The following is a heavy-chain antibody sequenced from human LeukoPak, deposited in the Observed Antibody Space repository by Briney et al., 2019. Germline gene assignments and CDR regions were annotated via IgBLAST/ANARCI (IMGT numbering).Heavy chain of an antibody. D-gene: IGHD6-25*01. CDR1: GYTFSSYY. Sequence: ASVKVSCKASGYTFSSYYMHWVRQAPGPGLEWMGLINPVGGSTKYAQKFQARVTMTRDTSTSTVYMELSSLRSEDTAVYYCARSAAGYFDHWGQGTLVTVSS. CDR3: ARSAAGYFDH. CDR2: INPVGGST. J-gene: IGHJ4*02. V-gene: IGHV1-46*01.